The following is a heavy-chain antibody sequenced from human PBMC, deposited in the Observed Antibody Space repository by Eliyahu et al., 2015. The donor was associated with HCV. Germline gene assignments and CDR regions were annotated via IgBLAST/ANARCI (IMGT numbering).Heavy chain of an antibody. Sequence: EVQLLESGGGLVQPGGSLRLSCXASGFTFSSYARSWVRXAPGKGLGWVXAISGSGGSTYYADXVKGRFTISRDNSKNTLYLQMNSLRAEDTAVYYCAKDRAPSIVGATSHPPCYWGQGTLVTVSS. J-gene: IGHJ4*02. V-gene: IGHV3-23*01. CDR1: GFTFSSYA. CDR2: ISGSGGST. D-gene: IGHD1-26*01. CDR3: AKDRAPSIVGATSHPPCY.